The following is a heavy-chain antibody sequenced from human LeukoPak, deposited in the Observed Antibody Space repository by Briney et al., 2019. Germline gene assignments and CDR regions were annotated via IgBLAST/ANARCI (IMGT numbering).Heavy chain of an antibody. D-gene: IGHD2-15*01. Sequence: GGSLRLSCAASGFTFSSYAMSWVRQAPGKGLEWVSAISGSGGSTYYADSVKGRFTISRDNSKNTLYLQMNSLRAEDTAVYYCAKDQIVVVVAARGNWFDPWGQGALVTVSS. CDR1: GFTFSSYA. V-gene: IGHV3-23*01. J-gene: IGHJ5*02. CDR3: AKDQIVVVVAARGNWFDP. CDR2: ISGSGGST.